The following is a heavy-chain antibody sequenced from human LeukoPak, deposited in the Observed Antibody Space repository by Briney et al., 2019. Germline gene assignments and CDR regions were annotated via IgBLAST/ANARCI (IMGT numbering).Heavy chain of an antibody. CDR3: ARDGELGSPADAFDI. CDR1: GFIFNHYA. J-gene: IGHJ3*02. V-gene: IGHV3-9*01. D-gene: IGHD1-26*01. Sequence: GRSLRLSCAASGFIFNHYAMHWVRQTPGKGLEWVAGIAWDSENIGYADSVKGRFTISRDNSKNTLYLQMNSLRAEDTAVYYCARDGELGSPADAFDIWGQGTMVTVSS. CDR2: IAWDSENI.